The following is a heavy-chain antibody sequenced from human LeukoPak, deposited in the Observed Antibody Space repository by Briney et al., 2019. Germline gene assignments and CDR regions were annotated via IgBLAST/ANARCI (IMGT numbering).Heavy chain of an antibody. CDR1: GFTFSSYA. D-gene: IGHD3-9*01. CDR3: ARLRDDILTGYDY. CDR2: ISGSGGST. J-gene: IGHJ4*02. V-gene: IGHV3-23*01. Sequence: GGSLRLSCAASGFTFSSYAMSWVRQAPGKGLEWVSAISGSGGSTYYADSVKGRFTISRDNSKNTLYLQMNSLKTEDTAVYYCARLRDDILTGYDYWGQGTLVTVSS.